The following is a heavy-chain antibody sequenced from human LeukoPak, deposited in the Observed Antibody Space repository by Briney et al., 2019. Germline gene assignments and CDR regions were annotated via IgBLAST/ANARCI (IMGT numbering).Heavy chain of an antibody. Sequence: GGSLRLSCAASGFTFRSHWMHWVRQTPGKGLVWVSHINNDGSGTSYADSVKGRFTITRDNAKNTLFLQMNGLRAEDTAVYYCARDGILGSHDCWGQGTLVTVSS. V-gene: IGHV3-74*01. CDR3: ARDGILGSHDC. CDR2: INNDGSGT. J-gene: IGHJ4*02. CDR1: GFTFRSHW. D-gene: IGHD3-3*02.